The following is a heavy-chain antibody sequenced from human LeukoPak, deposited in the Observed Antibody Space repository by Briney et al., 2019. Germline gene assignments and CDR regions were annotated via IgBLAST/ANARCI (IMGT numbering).Heavy chain of an antibody. V-gene: IGHV3-7*01. J-gene: IGHJ6*03. CDR3: ARVGWSGYFYYYYYYMDV. CDR1: GFTFSSYW. Sequence: GGSLRLSCAASGFTFSSYWMSWVRQAPGKGLEWVANIKQDGSEKYYVDSVKGRFTISRDNAKNSLYLQMNSLRAEDTAVYYCARVGWSGYFYYYYYYMDVWGKGTTVTVSS. CDR2: IKQDGSEK. D-gene: IGHD3-3*01.